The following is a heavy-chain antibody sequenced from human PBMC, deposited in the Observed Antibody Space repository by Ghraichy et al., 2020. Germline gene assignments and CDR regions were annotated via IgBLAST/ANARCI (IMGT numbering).Heavy chain of an antibody. CDR2: IKPDGSEE. D-gene: IGHD3-16*01. Sequence: GGSLRLSCAASGFTFSNYWMSWVRQTPGKGLDWVANIKPDGSEEYYVDSVKGRFTISRDNTKNSLYLQINSLRAEDTAVYYCARDGVGGYFDYWGQGTLVTVSS. CDR1: GFTFSNYW. V-gene: IGHV3-7*01. CDR3: ARDGVGGYFDY. J-gene: IGHJ4*02.